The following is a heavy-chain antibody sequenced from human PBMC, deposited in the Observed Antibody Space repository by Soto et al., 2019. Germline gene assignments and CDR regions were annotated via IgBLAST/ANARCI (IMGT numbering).Heavy chain of an antibody. V-gene: IGHV3-11*01. Sequence: QVQLVESGGALVKPGGSLRLSCAASGFTFRDYYMTWIRQAPGKGLEWISYISSSGTSIYYADSVKGRFTISRDDAQNSLYRQLTRLRAEDTAVYYCARAGWQLLAWSDPWGQGTRVTVSS. D-gene: IGHD2-15*01. CDR3: ARAGWQLLAWSDP. CDR1: GFTFRDYY. J-gene: IGHJ5*02. CDR2: ISSSGTSI.